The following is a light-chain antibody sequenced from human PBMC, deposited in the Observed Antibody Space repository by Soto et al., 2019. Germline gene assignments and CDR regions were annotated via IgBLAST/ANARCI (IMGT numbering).Light chain of an antibody. CDR1: ENIFKF. Sequence: DILLIQSPATLSASGGGRITITCRASENIFKFLAWYQQRSGSAPNLLIYAASDLEKEVPSRVSGSGSGTEFTLTIDNLQPNGSATYFCQHYHSHSITLGGGTQVDVK. CDR2: AAS. V-gene: IGKV1-5*01. J-gene: IGKJ4*01. CDR3: QHYHSHSIT.